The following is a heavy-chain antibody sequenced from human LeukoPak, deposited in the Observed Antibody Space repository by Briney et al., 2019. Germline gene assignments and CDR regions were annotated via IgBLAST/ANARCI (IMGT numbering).Heavy chain of an antibody. CDR1: GYTFTGYF. CDR3: ARVDSLQLIPFDY. CDR2: INPNSGGT. D-gene: IGHD5-24*01. Sequence: ASVKVSCKASGYTFTGYFIHWVRQAPGQGLEWTGWINPNSGGTSYAQKFQGRVTMTTDTSISTAYMELSSLRSDDTAVYYCARVDSLQLIPFDYWGQGTLVTVSS. V-gene: IGHV1-2*02. J-gene: IGHJ4*02.